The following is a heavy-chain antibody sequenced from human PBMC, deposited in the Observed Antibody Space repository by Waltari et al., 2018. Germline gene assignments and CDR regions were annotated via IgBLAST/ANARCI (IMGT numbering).Heavy chain of an antibody. J-gene: IGHJ4*02. CDR3: AREARDVLRFLELYFDY. D-gene: IGHD3-3*01. CDR2: IYYSGST. V-gene: IGHV4-30-4*08. CDR1: GGSISSGDYY. Sequence: QVQLQESGPGLVKPSQTLSLTCTVSGGSISSGDYYWSWIRQPPGKGLEWIGYIYYSGSTYYNPSIKSRVTISVDTSKNQFSLKLSAVTAADTAVYYCAREARDVLRFLELYFDYWGQGTLVTVSS.